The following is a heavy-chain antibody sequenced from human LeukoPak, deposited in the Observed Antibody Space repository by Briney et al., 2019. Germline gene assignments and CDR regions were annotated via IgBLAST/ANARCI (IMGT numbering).Heavy chain of an antibody. CDR2: IIPILGIA. J-gene: IGHJ4*02. CDR1: GGTFSSYA. CDR3: ARDLEGADTVDY. V-gene: IGHV1-69*04. Sequence: ASVKVSCKASGGTFSSYAISWVRQAPGQGLEWMGRIIPILGIANYAQKFQGRVTITADKSTSTAYMELSSLRSEDTAVYYCARDLEGADTVDYWGQGTLVTVSS. D-gene: IGHD5-18*01.